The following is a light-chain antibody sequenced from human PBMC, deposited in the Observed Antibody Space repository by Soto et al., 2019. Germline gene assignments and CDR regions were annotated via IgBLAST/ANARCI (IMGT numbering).Light chain of an antibody. CDR1: QSISSY. Sequence: DIQMTQSPSSLSASVGDRVTITCRASQSISSYLNWYQQKPGKAPKLLIYAASSLQSGVPSRFSGSGSETDFTLTSTSLQPEDFATYYCQQSYSTPPALTFGGGTKVEIK. J-gene: IGKJ4*01. V-gene: IGKV1-39*01. CDR2: AAS. CDR3: QQSYSTPPALT.